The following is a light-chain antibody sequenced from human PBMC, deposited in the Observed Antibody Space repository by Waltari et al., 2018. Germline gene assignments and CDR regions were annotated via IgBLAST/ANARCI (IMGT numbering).Light chain of an antibody. CDR3: CSYRIGSTPGV. CDR1: TSDVGSGNL. Sequence: SALTQPASVSGSLGQSITISCSGSTSDVGSGNLVSWYQQFPGTVPKPIIYEVTKRPSGVSSRFSGSKSGNMASLTISGLQPEDEADYYCCSYRIGSTPGVLGGGTKVTVL. V-gene: IGLV2-23*02. J-gene: IGLJ3*02. CDR2: EVT.